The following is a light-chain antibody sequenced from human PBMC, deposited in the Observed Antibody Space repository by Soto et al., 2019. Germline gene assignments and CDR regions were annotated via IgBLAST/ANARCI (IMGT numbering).Light chain of an antibody. CDR3: QQRSNWPVT. Sequence: EIVLTQSPATLSLSPGERATLSCRASQSVSSYLAWYQQTPGQAPRLLIYDASNRATGIPARFSGSGSGTDFTLTISSLAPEDFSVYYCQQRSNWPVTFGPGTKVDIK. V-gene: IGKV3-11*01. CDR2: DAS. CDR1: QSVSSY. J-gene: IGKJ3*01.